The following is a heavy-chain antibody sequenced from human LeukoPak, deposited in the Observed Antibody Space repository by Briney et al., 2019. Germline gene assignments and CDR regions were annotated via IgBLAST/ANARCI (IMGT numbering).Heavy chain of an antibody. J-gene: IGHJ5*02. CDR1: GFTFSTYA. Sequence: GGSLRLSCAASGFTFSTYAMSWVRQAPGKGLEWVSGVSARGDNTYYADSVKGRFTISRDNSENTVYLQMNSLRAEGTAVYYCAKDGPAAGTGTNWFDPWGQRTLVTVSS. V-gene: IGHV3-23*01. CDR3: AKDGPAAGTGTNWFDP. D-gene: IGHD6-13*01. CDR2: VSARGDNT.